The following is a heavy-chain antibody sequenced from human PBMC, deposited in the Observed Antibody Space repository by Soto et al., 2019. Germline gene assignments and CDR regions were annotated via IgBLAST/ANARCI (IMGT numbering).Heavy chain of an antibody. CDR1: GYTFTSYY. Sequence: ASVKVSCKASGYTFTSYYMHWVRQAPGQGLEWMGIINPSGGSTSYAQKFQGRVTMTRDTSTSTVYMELSSLRSEDTAVYYCASEVTAIPEGYYGMDVWGQGTTVTVSS. CDR2: INPSGGST. V-gene: IGHV1-46*01. D-gene: IGHD2-21*02. CDR3: ASEVTAIPEGYYGMDV. J-gene: IGHJ6*02.